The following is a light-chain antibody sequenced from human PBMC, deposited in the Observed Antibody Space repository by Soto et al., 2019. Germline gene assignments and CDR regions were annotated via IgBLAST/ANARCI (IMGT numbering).Light chain of an antibody. Sequence: DIQMTQSPSSVSASVGDRVTITCRASQAIDSWLAWYQQKPGEAPKLLIFTGSLLHSGVPPRFSGSGSGTDFTLTISSLQPEDFATYHCQQTLSLPPTFGQGTKV. CDR2: TGS. CDR3: QQTLSLPPT. V-gene: IGKV1-12*01. CDR1: QAIDSW. J-gene: IGKJ1*01.